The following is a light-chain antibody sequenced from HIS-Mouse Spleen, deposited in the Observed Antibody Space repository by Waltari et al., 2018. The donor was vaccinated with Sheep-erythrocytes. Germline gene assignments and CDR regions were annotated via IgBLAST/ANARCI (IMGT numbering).Light chain of an antibody. CDR3: QQYNNWPPPT. Sequence: EIVMTQSPATLSVSPGERATLSCRASPSVSSNLAWYQQKPGQAPRLLIYGASTRATGIPARFSGSGSGTEFTLTISSMQSEDFAVYYCQQYNNWPPPTFGGGTKVEIK. CDR1: PSVSSN. V-gene: IGKV3-15*01. CDR2: GAS. J-gene: IGKJ4*01.